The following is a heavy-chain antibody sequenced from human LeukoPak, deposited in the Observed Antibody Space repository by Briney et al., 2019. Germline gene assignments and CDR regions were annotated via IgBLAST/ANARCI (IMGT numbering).Heavy chain of an antibody. CDR2: MNPNSGNT. J-gene: IGHJ6*02. CDR1: GYTFTSYD. D-gene: IGHD1-26*01. V-gene: IGHV1-8*01. CDR3: ARGVGATFSSYYYGRDI. Sequence: ASVKVSCKASGYTFTSYDINWVRQATGQGLEWMGWMNPNSGNTGYAQKFQGRVTMTRNTSISTAYMELSSLRSEDTAVYYCARGVGATFSSYYYGRDIWGQGTTVTVS.